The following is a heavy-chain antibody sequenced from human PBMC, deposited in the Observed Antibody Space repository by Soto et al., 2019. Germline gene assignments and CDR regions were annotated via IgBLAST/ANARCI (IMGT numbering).Heavy chain of an antibody. CDR1: GGSFSGYY. CDR2: INHSGST. D-gene: IGHD3-22*01. CDR3: ARTMYSYDSSGYDY. J-gene: IGHJ4*02. Sequence: PSDTLSLTCAVYGGSFSGYYWSWIRQPPGKGLEWIGEINHSGSTNYNPSLKSRVTISVDTSKNQFSLKLSSVTAADTAVYYCARTMYSYDSSGYDYWGQGTLLTVSS. V-gene: IGHV4-34*01.